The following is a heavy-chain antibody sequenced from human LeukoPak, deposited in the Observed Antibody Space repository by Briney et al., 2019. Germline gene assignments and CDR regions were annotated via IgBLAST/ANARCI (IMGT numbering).Heavy chain of an antibody. Sequence: ASVKVSCKASGYTFTSYGISWVRQAPGQGLEWMGWISAYNGNTNYAQKLQGRVTMTTDTSTSTAYMELRSLRSDDTAVYYCARGTVVTALGYYGMDVWGQGTTVTVSS. D-gene: IGHD2-21*02. CDR2: ISAYNGNT. CDR1: GYTFTSYG. CDR3: ARGTVVTALGYYGMDV. V-gene: IGHV1-18*01. J-gene: IGHJ6*02.